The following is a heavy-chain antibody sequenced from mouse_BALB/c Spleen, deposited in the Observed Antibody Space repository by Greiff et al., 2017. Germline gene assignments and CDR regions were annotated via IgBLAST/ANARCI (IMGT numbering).Heavy chain of an antibody. J-gene: IGHJ4*01. V-gene: IGHV2-6-4*01. D-gene: IGHD4-1*01. CDR1: GFSLSRYS. Sequence: VKLVESGPGLVAPSQSLSITCTVSGFSLSRYSVHWVRQPPGKGLEWLGMIWGGGSTDYNSALKSRLSISKDNSKSQVFLKMNSLQTDDTAMYYCASPLLTGNAMDYWGQGTSVTVSS. CDR2: IWGGGST. CDR3: ASPLLTGNAMDY.